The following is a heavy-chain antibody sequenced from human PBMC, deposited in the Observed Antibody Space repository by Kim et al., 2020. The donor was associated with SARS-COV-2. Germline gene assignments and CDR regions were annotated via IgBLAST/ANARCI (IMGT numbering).Heavy chain of an antibody. CDR3: ARHANFDDDY. CDR1: GGSISSSSYY. D-gene: IGHD2-15*01. Sequence: SETLSLTCTVSGGSISSSSYYWGWIRQPPGKGLEWIGSIYYSGRTYYNPSLKSRVTISVDTSKNQFSLKLSSVTAADTAVYYCARHANFDDDYWGQGTLVTVSS. V-gene: IGHV4-39*01. CDR2: IYYSGRT. J-gene: IGHJ4*02.